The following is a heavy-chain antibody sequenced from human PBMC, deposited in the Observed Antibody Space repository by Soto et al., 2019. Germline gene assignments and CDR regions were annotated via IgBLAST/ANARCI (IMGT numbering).Heavy chain of an antibody. CDR1: GFTFSSYA. V-gene: IGHV3-23*01. CDR3: ATGGDYVWGSYRYYFDY. CDR2: ISGSGGST. Sequence: EVQLLESGGGLVQPGGSLRLSCAASGFTFSSYAMSWVRQAPGKGLEWVSAISGSGGSTYYADSVKGRFTISRDNSENTLYLQMNSLRAEDTAVYYCATGGDYVWGSYRYYFDYWGQGTLVTVSS. D-gene: IGHD3-16*02. J-gene: IGHJ4*02.